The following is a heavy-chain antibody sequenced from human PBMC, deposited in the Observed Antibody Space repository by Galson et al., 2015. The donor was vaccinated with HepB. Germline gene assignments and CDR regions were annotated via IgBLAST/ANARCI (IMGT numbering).Heavy chain of an antibody. Sequence: LSLTCAVYGGSFSGYYWSWIRQPPGKGLEWIGEINHSGSTNYNPSLKSRVTISVDTSKNQFSLKLSSVTAADTAVYYCARLFRGGSSFDYWGQGTLVTVSS. V-gene: IGHV4-34*01. D-gene: IGHD6-13*01. CDR1: GGSFSGYY. J-gene: IGHJ4*02. CDR3: ARLFRGGSSFDY. CDR2: INHSGST.